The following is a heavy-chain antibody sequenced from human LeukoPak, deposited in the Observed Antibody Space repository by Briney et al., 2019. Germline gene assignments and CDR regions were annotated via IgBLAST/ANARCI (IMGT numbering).Heavy chain of an antibody. CDR3: AGPHGYCSGGSSYSLPENWFDP. Sequence: SETLSLTCTVSGGSISSSSYYWGWIRQPPGKGLEGIGSIYYSGSTYYNPSLKSRVTISIDTSKNQFSLKLSSVTAADTAVYYCAGPHGYCSGGSSYSLPENWFDPWGQGTLATVSS. J-gene: IGHJ5*02. V-gene: IGHV4-39*07. CDR1: GGSISSSSYY. D-gene: IGHD2-15*01. CDR2: IYYSGST.